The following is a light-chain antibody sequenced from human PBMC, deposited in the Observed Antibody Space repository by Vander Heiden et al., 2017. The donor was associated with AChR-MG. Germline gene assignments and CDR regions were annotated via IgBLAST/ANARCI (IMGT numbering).Light chain of an antibody. CDR2: DAS. Sequence: EIVLTQSPATLSLSPGERATLSCRASQSVSSHLVWYQQKPGQAPSLLIYDASKSATGIPARFSGSGSGTDFTLTISSLDPEDFAVYYCHQCNNWGRTFGQRTKLEIK. CDR1: QSVSSH. CDR3: HQCNNWGRT. V-gene: IGKV3-11*01. J-gene: IGKJ2*01.